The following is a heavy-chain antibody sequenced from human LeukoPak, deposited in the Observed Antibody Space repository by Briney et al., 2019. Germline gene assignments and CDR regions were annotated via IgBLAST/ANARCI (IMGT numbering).Heavy chain of an antibody. CDR3: AREAAAGYFDY. J-gene: IGHJ4*02. CDR1: GYTFTSYA. CDR2: INTDTGNP. V-gene: IGHV7-4-1*02. D-gene: IGHD6-13*01. Sequence: ASVKVSCKASGYTFTSYAMNWVGQAPGQGLEWMGWINTDTGNPTYAQGFTGRFVFSLDTSVSTAYLQISSLKAEDTAVYYCAREAAAGYFDYWGQGTLVTVSS.